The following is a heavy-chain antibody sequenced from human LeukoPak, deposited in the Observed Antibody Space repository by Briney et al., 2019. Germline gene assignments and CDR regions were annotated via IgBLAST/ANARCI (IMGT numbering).Heavy chain of an antibody. CDR2: ISGSGGST. V-gene: IGHV3-23*01. D-gene: IGHD6-13*01. CDR1: GFTFSSYA. J-gene: IGHJ4*02. CDR3: AKGAAAPRLWGYFDY. Sequence: GESLRLSCAASGFTFSSYAMSWVRQAPGKGLEWVSAISGSGGSTYYADSVKGRFTISRDNSKNTLYLQMNSLRAEDTAVYYCAKGAAAPRLWGYFDYWGQGTLVTVSS.